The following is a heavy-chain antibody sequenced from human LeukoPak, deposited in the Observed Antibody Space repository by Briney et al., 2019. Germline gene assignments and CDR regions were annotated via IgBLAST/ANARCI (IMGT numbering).Heavy chain of an antibody. Sequence: PGRSLRLSCAASGFTFSSYALHWVRQAPGKGLEWVAVLSFDGTITYYADSVKGRFTISRDNSKNTLYSQLNSLRAEDTAVYYCARDSTYYYDSGSSGPHYFGYWGQGTLVTVSS. CDR3: ARDSTYYYDSGSSGPHYFGY. CDR1: GFTFSSYA. D-gene: IGHD3-10*01. CDR2: LSFDGTIT. V-gene: IGHV3-30*04. J-gene: IGHJ4*02.